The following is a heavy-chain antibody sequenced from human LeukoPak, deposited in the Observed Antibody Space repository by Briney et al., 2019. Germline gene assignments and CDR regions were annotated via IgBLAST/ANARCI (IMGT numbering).Heavy chain of an antibody. D-gene: IGHD2-21*02. Sequence: PGGSLRLSCAVSEFTVSNYYMNWVRQAPGKGLEWVSIIYTGGRTNYADSVKGRFTISRDNSKNTVYLQMSSLRVDDTAVYYCARGSPRCGGDCYPIGFWGQGTLVTVSS. J-gene: IGHJ4*02. CDR1: EFTVSNYY. CDR2: IYTGGRT. V-gene: IGHV3-53*01. CDR3: ARGSPRCGGDCYPIGF.